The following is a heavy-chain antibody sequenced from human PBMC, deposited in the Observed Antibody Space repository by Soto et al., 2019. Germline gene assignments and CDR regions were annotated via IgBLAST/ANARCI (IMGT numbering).Heavy chain of an antibody. D-gene: IGHD1-26*01. CDR3: ARGGSLYWYFDL. J-gene: IGHJ2*01. CDR1: GYTFTNYS. V-gene: IGHV1-3*01. CDR2: INAGNGNT. Sequence: ASVKVSCKASGYTFTNYSMHWVRHAPGQRLEWMGWINAGNGNTKYSQKFQGRVTITRDTSASTAYMELSSLRSEDTAVYYCARGGSLYWYFDLWGRGTLVTVS.